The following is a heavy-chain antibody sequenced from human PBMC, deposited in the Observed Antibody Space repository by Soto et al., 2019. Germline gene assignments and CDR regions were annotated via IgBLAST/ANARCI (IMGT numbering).Heavy chain of an antibody. CDR1: EFTFRNYA. CDR3: AKDPFSESYICFDS. V-gene: IGHV3-23*01. Sequence: GGSLRLSCAVFEFTFRNYAMSWVRQAPGKGLEWVSTISNGGDFTYYADSVKGRFTISRDNSQNTLYLQMNSLRAEDTAIYYCAKDPFSESYICFDSWGQGTPVTVSS. D-gene: IGHD1-26*01. CDR2: ISNGGDFT. J-gene: IGHJ4*02.